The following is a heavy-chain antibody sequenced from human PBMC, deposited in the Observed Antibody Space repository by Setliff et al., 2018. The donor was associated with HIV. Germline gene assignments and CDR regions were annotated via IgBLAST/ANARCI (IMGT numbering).Heavy chain of an antibody. CDR1: GASFSGYY. J-gene: IGHJ3*02. CDR2: INHSGST. D-gene: IGHD3-22*01. Sequence: SETLSLTCAVYGASFSGYYWSWVRQPPGKGLEWIGEINHSGSTNYNPSLKSRVTISVDTSKNQFSLKLSSVTAADTAVYYCARGLVEEIVVITQPRLKYAFDIWGQGTMVTVSS. V-gene: IGHV4-34*01. CDR3: ARGLVEEIVVITQPRLKYAFDI.